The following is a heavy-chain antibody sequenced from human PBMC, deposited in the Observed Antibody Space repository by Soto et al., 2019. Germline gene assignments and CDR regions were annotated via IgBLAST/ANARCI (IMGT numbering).Heavy chain of an antibody. CDR1: GYTLGNRF. Sequence: QIYLVQSGAEVKKPGASVRISCKASGYTLGNRFIHWARQAPGQGLEWLGGSTTPSGATRFAQESQSRGTITRETSTNTAYMELGGLKSDEKSVDDCARGYSAYILDFRGQGTQVTVSS. CDR3: ARGYSAYILDF. V-gene: IGHV1-3*02. CDR2: STTPSGAT. D-gene: IGHD3-16*01. J-gene: IGHJ4*02.